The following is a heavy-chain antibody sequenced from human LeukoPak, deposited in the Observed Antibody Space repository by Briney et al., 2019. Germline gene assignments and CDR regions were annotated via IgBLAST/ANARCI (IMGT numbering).Heavy chain of an antibody. CDR2: IYYSGST. D-gene: IGHD4-11*01. V-gene: IGHV4-59*01. Sequence: SETLSLTCTVSGGSISSYYWSWIRQPPGKGLEWIGYIYYSGSTNYNPSLKSRVTISVDTSKNQFSLKLSSVTAADTAVYYCAREYSNYGRGMDVWGQGTTVTVSS. J-gene: IGHJ6*02. CDR1: GGSISSYY. CDR3: AREYSNYGRGMDV.